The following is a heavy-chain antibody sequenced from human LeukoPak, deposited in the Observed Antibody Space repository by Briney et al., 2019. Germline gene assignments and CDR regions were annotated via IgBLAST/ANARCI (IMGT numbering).Heavy chain of an antibody. Sequence: LGGSLRLSCAASGFTVSSNYMSWVRQAPGKGLEWVSVIYSGGSTYYADSVKGRFTISRDNSKNTLYLQMNSLRAEDTAVYYCATFSRIAAAGKFDYWGQGTLVTVSS. J-gene: IGHJ4*02. D-gene: IGHD6-13*01. V-gene: IGHV3-53*01. CDR3: ATFSRIAAAGKFDY. CDR1: GFTVSSNY. CDR2: IYSGGST.